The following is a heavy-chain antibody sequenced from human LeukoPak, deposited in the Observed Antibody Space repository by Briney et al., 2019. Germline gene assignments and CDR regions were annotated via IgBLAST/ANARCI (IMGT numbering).Heavy chain of an antibody. D-gene: IGHD3-3*01. CDR1: GFTFSSYA. J-gene: IGHJ6*02. CDR2: ISYDGDDGSSI. Sequence: GGSLRLSCAASGFTFSSYAMHWVRQAPGKGLEWVAVISYDGDDGSSIYYADSVKGRFTISRDNSKNTLYLQMNSLRAEDTAVYYCARDIEWYDFWSGYYTPYPSPNYYYGMDVWGQGTTVTVSS. CDR3: ARDIEWYDFWSGYYTPYPSPNYYYGMDV. V-gene: IGHV3-30-3*01.